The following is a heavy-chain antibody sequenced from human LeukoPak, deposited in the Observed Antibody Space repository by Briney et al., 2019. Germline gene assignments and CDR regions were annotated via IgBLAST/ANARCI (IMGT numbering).Heavy chain of an antibody. D-gene: IGHD3-22*01. CDR1: GGSINSYY. Sequence: SETLSLTCTVSGGSINSYYWTWIRQSAEKGLEWIGRIHFSGSTNYNPALKSRVAISLDDSKNQFSPKLRSVTAADTAVYFCARDDSSRDDSSGYHVWGRGTLVTVSS. CDR3: ARDDSSRDDSSGYHV. CDR2: IHFSGST. V-gene: IGHV4-4*07. J-gene: IGHJ4*02.